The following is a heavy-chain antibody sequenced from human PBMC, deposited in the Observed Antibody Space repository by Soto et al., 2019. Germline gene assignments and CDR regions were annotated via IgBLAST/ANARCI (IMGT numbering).Heavy chain of an antibody. Sequence: QVQLVESGGGVVQPGRSLRLSCAASGFTFSSYGMHWVRQAPGKGLEWVAVISYDGSNKYYADSVKGRFTISRDNSKNTLYLQMNSLRAEDTAVYYCANDLGCSGGSCFQYYYYYGMDVWGQGTTVTVSS. CDR2: ISYDGSNK. D-gene: IGHD2-15*01. CDR1: GFTFSSYG. J-gene: IGHJ6*02. CDR3: ANDLGCSGGSCFQYYYYYGMDV. V-gene: IGHV3-30*18.